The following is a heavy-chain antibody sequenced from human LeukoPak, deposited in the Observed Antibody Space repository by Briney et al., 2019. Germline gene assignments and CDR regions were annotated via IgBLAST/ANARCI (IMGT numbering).Heavy chain of an antibody. CDR3: ARHSPGPYYFDY. J-gene: IGHJ4*02. CDR2: IYNSGST. Sequence: SETLSLTCTVSGGSMSTYYWTWIRQPPGKGLEWIGHIYNSGSTNYNPSLKSRVTISLDTSKNQFSLKLSSVTAADTAVYYCARHSPGPYYFDYWGQGTLVTVSS. V-gene: IGHV4-59*08. CDR1: GGSMSTYY.